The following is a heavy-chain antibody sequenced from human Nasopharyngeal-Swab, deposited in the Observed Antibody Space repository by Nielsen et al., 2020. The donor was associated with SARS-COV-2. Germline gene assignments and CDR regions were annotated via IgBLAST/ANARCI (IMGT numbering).Heavy chain of an antibody. D-gene: IGHD2-15*01. V-gene: IGHV1-18*01. J-gene: IGHJ4*02. CDR1: GYTFTSYG. Sequence: ASVKVSCKAPGYTFTSYGISWVRQAPGQGLEWMGWISAYNGNTNYAQKLQGRVTMTTDTSTSTAYMELRSLRSDDTAVYYCAREDRGYCSGGSCYKNFDYWGQGTLVTVSS. CDR3: AREDRGYCSGGSCYKNFDY. CDR2: ISAYNGNT.